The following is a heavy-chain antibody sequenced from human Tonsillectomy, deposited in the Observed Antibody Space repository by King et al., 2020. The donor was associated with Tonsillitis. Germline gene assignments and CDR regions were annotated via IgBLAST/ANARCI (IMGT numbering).Heavy chain of an antibody. Sequence: VQLVESGGGVVQPGRSLRLSCAASGFTFSSYAMHLVRQAPGKGLEWVAVISYDGSDKFLADFVKGRFTISRDNSKNTLYLQMNSLRAEDTAVYYCAREDSSESSGYWADWGQGTLVTVSS. J-gene: IGHJ4*02. CDR3: AREDSSESSGYWAD. V-gene: IGHV3-30*01. CDR1: GFTFSSYA. D-gene: IGHD3-22*01. CDR2: ISYDGSDK.